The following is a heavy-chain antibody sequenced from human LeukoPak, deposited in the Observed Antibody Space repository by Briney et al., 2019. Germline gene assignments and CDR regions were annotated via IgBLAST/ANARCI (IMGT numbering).Heavy chain of an antibody. CDR2: IYTSGST. J-gene: IGHJ3*02. D-gene: IGHD4-17*01. Sequence: SETLSLTCTVSGASISRFYWSWIRQPAGKGLEWIGRIYTSGSTNYNPSLKSRVTISVDTSKNQFSLKLSSVTAADTAVYYCARALYGDHTRTGDAFDIWGQGTMVTVSS. CDR3: ARALYGDHTRTGDAFDI. CDR1: GASISRFY. V-gene: IGHV4-4*07.